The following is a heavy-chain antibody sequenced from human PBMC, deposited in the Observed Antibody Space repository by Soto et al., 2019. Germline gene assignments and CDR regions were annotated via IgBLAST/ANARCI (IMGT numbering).Heavy chain of an antibody. CDR2: VSNSGGTT. J-gene: IGHJ4*02. CDR3: VKDAPGSGWLSDY. CDR1: GFAFTSYA. Sequence: GGSLRLSCAASGFAFTSYAMSWVRRAPGKGLAWVSTVSNSGGTTYHADSVKGRFTISRDNSKNTLYLQMTSLRAEDAAVYYCVKDAPGSGWLSDYWGQGTLVTASS. V-gene: IGHV3-23*01. D-gene: IGHD3-22*01.